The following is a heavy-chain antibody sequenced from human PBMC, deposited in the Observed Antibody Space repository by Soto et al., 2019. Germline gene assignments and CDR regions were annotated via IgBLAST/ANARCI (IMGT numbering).Heavy chain of an antibody. Sequence: SETLFLTCAVSGGSLSSSKWWSWVRQPPGKGLEWIGEIYHSGSTNYNPSLKSRVTISIDTSKNQFSLKLTSATAADTAVYYCSRDVDFGEEDVWGQGTTVNVSS. D-gene: IGHD4-17*01. V-gene: IGHV4-4*02. CDR1: GGSLSSSKW. J-gene: IGHJ6*02. CDR3: SRDVDFGEEDV. CDR2: IYHSGST.